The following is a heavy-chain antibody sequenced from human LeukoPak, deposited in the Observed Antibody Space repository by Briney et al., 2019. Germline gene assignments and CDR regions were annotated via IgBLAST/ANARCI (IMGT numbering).Heavy chain of an antibody. CDR2: IYSGGST. D-gene: IGHD1-7*01. J-gene: IGHJ4*02. V-gene: IGHV3-66*02. Sequence: EGSLRLSCAASGFTVSSNYMSWVRQAPGKGLEWVSVIYSGGSTYYADSVKGRFTISRDNSKNTLYLQMNSLRAEDTAVYYCAREGTNYYFDYWGQGTLVTVSS. CDR3: AREGTNYYFDY. CDR1: GFTVSSNY.